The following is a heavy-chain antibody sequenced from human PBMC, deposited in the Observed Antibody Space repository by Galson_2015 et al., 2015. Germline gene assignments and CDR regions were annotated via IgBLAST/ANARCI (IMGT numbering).Heavy chain of an antibody. CDR3: AKDPPAFVITAIDY. CDR2: ISHTGSSI. CDR1: GFTFSSYA. V-gene: IGHV3-23*01. Sequence: SLRLSCAASGFTFSSYAMNWVRQAPGKGLEWVSAISHTGSSIYYADSVKGRFTISRDNSKNTLYLQLNSLRADDTAVYYCAKDPPAFVITAIDYWGQRTQVTRSS. J-gene: IGHJ4*02. D-gene: IGHD3-16*01.